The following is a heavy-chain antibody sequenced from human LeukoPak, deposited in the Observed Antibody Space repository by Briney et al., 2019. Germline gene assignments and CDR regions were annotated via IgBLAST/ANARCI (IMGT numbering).Heavy chain of an antibody. D-gene: IGHD3-3*01. CDR3: ARVHTLLYDFWSGYPDY. J-gene: IGHJ4*02. CDR2: INHSGST. V-gene: IGHV4-34*01. CDR1: GGSFSGYY. Sequence: SETLSLTCAVYGGSFSGYYWSWIRQPPGKGLEWIGEINHSGSTNYNPSLKSRVTISVDTSKNQFSLKLSSVTAADTAVYYCARVHTLLYDFWSGYPDYWGQGTLVTVSS.